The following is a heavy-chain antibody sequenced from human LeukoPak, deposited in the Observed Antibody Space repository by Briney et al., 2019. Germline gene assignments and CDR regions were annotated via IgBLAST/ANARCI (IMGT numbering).Heavy chain of an antibody. Sequence: GGSLRLSCAASGFTFSSYAMSWVRQAPGKGLEWVSAISGSGGSTYYADSVKGRFTISRDNSKNTLYLQMNSLRAEDTAVYYCAKDRSAVAGALYAFDTWGQGTMVTVSS. CDR3: AKDRSAVAGALYAFDT. V-gene: IGHV3-23*01. CDR2: ISGSGGST. D-gene: IGHD6-19*01. CDR1: GFTFSSYA. J-gene: IGHJ3*02.